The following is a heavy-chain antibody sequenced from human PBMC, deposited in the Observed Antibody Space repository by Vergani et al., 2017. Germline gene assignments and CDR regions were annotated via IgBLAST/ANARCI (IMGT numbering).Heavy chain of an antibody. CDR3: AKGLGATDGDY. J-gene: IGHJ4*02. Sequence: VQLVESGGGLVQPGGSLRLSCAASGFTFSSYWMSWVRQAPGKGLEWVANIKQDGSEKYYVDSVKGRFTISRDNSKNTLYLQMNSLGAEDTAVYYCAKGLGATDGDYWGQGTLVTVSS. CDR1: GFTFSSYW. CDR2: IKQDGSEK. V-gene: IGHV3-7*01. D-gene: IGHD1-26*01.